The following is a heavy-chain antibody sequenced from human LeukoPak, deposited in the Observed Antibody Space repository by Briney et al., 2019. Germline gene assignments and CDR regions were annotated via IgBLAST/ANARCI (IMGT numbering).Heavy chain of an antibody. D-gene: IGHD3-22*01. J-gene: IGHJ4*02. CDR3: ARGHQYYYGSSGYYFDY. V-gene: IGHV1-46*01. Sequence: ASVKVSCKASGYTFTSYGISWVRQAPGQGLEWMGIINPSGGSTSYAQKFQGRVTMTRDMSTSTVYMELSSLRSEDTAVYYCARGHQYYYGSSGYYFDYWGQGTLVTVSS. CDR2: INPSGGST. CDR1: GYTFTSYG.